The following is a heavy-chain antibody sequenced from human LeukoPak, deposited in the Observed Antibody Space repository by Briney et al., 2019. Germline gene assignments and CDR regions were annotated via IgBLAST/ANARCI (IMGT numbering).Heavy chain of an antibody. CDR1: GVSIGSYY. Sequence: SETLSLTCTVSGVSIGSYYWSWIRQPPGKGLEWIGYIYTSESNNYNPSLKRRLTISVDTSKNQLSLKLSSVTAADTAVYYCASTEWLFNAFDIWGLGTMVTVSS. J-gene: IGHJ3*02. V-gene: IGHV4-4*09. CDR3: ASTEWLFNAFDI. D-gene: IGHD3-22*01. CDR2: IYTSESN.